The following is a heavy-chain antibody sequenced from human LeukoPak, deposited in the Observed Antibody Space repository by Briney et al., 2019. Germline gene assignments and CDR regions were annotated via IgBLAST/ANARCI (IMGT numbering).Heavy chain of an antibody. J-gene: IGHJ5*02. Sequence: PSETLSLTCTVSGGSVSSYYWSWIRQPPGKGLEWIGYIYYTGSTSYNPSLKSRVTMSLDASKNQFSLELNSVTPADTAVYYCARGGNYWPQWWFDPWGQGTLVTVSS. V-gene: IGHV4-59*02. CDR3: ARGGNYWPQWWFDP. D-gene: IGHD1-26*01. CDR2: IYYTGST. CDR1: GGSVSSYY.